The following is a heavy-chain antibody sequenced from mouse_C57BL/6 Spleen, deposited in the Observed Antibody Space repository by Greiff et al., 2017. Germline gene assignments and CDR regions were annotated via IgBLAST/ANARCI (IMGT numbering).Heavy chain of an antibody. Sequence: EVQVVESGPGLVKPSQSLSLTCSVTGYSITSGYYWNWIRQFPGNKLEWMGYISYDGSNNYNPSLKNRISITRDTSKNQFFLKLNSVTTEDTATYYCARDEDSSGYYWGQGTLVTVSA. CDR3: ARDEDSSGYY. V-gene: IGHV3-6*01. D-gene: IGHD3-2*02. J-gene: IGHJ3*01. CDR2: ISYDGSN. CDR1: GYSITSGYY.